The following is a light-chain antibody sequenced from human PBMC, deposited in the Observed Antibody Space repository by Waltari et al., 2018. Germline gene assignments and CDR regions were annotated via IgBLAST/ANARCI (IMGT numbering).Light chain of an antibody. V-gene: IGLV1-40*01. J-gene: IGLJ2*01. Sequence: QSVLTQPPSVSGAPGQRVTISCTGSGPNIGAGYDVPWYPQLPRAAPKLLIYGSTSRPLGVPDRFFGSTSGTSASLAITGLQAEDEADYYCQSYDTSLRVVFGGGTKLTVL. CDR1: GPNIGAGYD. CDR3: QSYDTSLRVV. CDR2: GST.